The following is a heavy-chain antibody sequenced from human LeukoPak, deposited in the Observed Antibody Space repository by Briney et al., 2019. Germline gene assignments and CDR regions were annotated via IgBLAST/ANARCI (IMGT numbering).Heavy chain of an antibody. CDR1: GYTFTGYY. Sequence: ASVKVSCKASGYTFTGYYMHWVRQAPGQGLEWMGWINTNTGNPTYAQGFTGRFVFSLDTSVSTAYLQISSLKAEDTAVYYCARGKAMQQQLVHHYWGQGTLVTVSS. V-gene: IGHV7-4-1*02. J-gene: IGHJ4*02. CDR3: ARGKAMQQQLVHHY. D-gene: IGHD6-13*01. CDR2: INTNTGNP.